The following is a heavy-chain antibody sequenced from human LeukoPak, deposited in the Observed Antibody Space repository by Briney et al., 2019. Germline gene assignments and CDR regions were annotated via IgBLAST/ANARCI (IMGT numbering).Heavy chain of an antibody. D-gene: IGHD1-14*01. Sequence: SETLSLTCAVYGGSFSDYYWSWIRQPPGKGLEWIGEINHSGSTTYNPSLKSRVTISLDTSKNQFSLKLRSVTAADTAVYYCARGSGTTGEVKFDPWGQGNLVTVSS. CDR1: GGSFSDYY. V-gene: IGHV4-34*01. J-gene: IGHJ5*01. CDR3: ARGSGTTGEVKFDP. CDR2: INHSGST.